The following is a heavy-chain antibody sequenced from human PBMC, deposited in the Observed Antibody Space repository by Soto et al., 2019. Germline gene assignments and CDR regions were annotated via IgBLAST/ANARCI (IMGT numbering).Heavy chain of an antibody. CDR3: ARVAAAGTGGVDWFDP. V-gene: IGHV1-3*01. J-gene: IGHJ5*02. Sequence: ASVKVSCKASGYTFTSYAMHWVRQAPGQRLEWMGWINAGNGNTKYSQKFQGRVTITRDTSASTAYMELSSLRSEDTAVYYCARVAAAGTGGVDWFDPWGQGTLVTVSS. CDR2: INAGNGNT. CDR1: GYTFTSYA. D-gene: IGHD6-13*01.